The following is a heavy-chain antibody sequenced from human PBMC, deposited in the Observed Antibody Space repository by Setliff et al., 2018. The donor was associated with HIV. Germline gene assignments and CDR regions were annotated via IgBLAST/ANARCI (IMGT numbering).Heavy chain of an antibody. J-gene: IGHJ4*02. CDR3: ARSSGWRKSIDY. CDR1: GGSISSHY. Sequence: PSETLSLTCTVSGGSISSHYWSWIRQPPGKGLEWIGEINHSGSTNYNPSLKSRVTISVDTSKNQFSLKLSSVTAADTAVYYCARSSGWRKSIDYWGQGTLVTVS. CDR2: INHSGST. V-gene: IGHV4-34*01. D-gene: IGHD6-19*01.